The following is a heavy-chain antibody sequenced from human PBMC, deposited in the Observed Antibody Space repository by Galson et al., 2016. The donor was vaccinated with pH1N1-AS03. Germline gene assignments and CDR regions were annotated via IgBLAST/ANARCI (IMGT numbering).Heavy chain of an antibody. J-gene: IGHJ6*02. V-gene: IGHV3-7*03. Sequence: SLRLSCAASGFTFSRYPMAWVRQTPGKGLQWVATITEDGSETNYVESVKGRFTISRDNDKRSTYLEMNNLTVEDTAVYYCVRDGVFRSVMDVWGQGTTVTASS. CDR1: GFTFSRYP. CDR3: VRDGVFRSVMDV. D-gene: IGHD3-10*01. CDR2: ITEDGSET.